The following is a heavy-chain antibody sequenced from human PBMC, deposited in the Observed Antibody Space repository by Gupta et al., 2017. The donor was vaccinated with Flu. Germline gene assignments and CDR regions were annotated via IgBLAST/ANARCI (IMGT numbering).Heavy chain of an antibody. D-gene: IGHD3-3*02. Sequence: EVQLVESGGGLVQPGGSLRLSCAASVFTFRIFWMQWVRQGPEKGLEWVSRIKSDGSSATYADSVKGRFTISRDNAENTLYLEMNSLRAEDTAVYYCARASNPILDYFDYWGQGARVIVSS. CDR3: ARASNPILDYFDY. J-gene: IGHJ4*02. CDR2: IKSDGSSA. CDR1: VFTFRIFW. V-gene: IGHV3-74*01.